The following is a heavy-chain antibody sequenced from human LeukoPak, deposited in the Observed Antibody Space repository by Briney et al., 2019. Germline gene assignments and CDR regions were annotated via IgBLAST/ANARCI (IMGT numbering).Heavy chain of an antibody. CDR2: MNPNSGNT. CDR3: ARYRDFWSGYPDAFDI. V-gene: IGHV1-8*03. D-gene: IGHD3-3*01. Sequence: ASVKVPCKASGYTFTSYDINWVRQATGQGLEWMGWMNPNSGNTGYAQKFQGRVTITRNTSISTAYMELSSLRSGDTAVYYCARYRDFWSGYPDAFDIWGQGTMVTVSS. CDR1: GYTFTSYD. J-gene: IGHJ3*02.